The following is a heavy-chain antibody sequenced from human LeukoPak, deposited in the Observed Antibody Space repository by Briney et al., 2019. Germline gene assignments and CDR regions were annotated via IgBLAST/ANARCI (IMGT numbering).Heavy chain of an antibody. V-gene: IGHV3-30-3*01. CDR1: GFTFSSYA. J-gene: IGHJ4*02. Sequence: GGSLRLSCAASGFTFSSYAMHWVRQAPGKGLEWVAVISYDGSNKYYADSVKGRFTISRDNSKNTLYLQMNSLRAEDTAVFYCARGREIHGGSDTKLDDYWGQGTLVTVSS. CDR2: ISYDGSNK. CDR3: ARGREIHGGSDTKLDDY. D-gene: IGHD3-10*01.